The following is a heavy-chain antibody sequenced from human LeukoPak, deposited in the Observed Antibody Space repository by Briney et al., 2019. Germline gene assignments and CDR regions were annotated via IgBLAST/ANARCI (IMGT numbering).Heavy chain of an antibody. CDR2: IWYDGSNK. CDR1: GFTFSSYG. J-gene: IGHJ3*02. V-gene: IGHV3-33*01. Sequence: GGSLRLACAASGFTFSSYGMHWVRQAPGKGLEWVAVIWYDGSNKYYADSVKGRFTISRDNSKNTLYLQMNSLRVEDTAVYYCARGKLGSFDIWGQGTLVTVSS. CDR3: ARGKLGSFDI. D-gene: IGHD3-10*01.